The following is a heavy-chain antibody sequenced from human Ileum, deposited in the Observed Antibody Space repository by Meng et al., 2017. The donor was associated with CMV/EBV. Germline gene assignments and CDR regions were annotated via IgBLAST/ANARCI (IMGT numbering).Heavy chain of an antibody. CDR2: ISSSGTI. J-gene: IGHJ4*02. D-gene: IGHD3-22*01. CDR3: ARDYYDTSGSI. V-gene: IGHV3-48*03. Sequence: GGSLRLSCAASGFTFSSCGMNWVRQAPGKGLDWVSYISSSGTIYYAAAVKGRFTISRDNAKNSLYLQMNSLGAEDTAVYFCARDYYDTSGSIWGQGTLGTVSS. CDR1: GFTFSSCG.